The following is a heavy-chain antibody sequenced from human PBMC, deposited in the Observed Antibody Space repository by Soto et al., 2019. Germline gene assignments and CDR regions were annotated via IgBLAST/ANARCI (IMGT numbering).Heavy chain of an antibody. V-gene: IGHV1-46*02. CDR3: TTAETRMDV. D-gene: IGHD2-21*02. Sequence: GASVKVSCKASGYTLNSYNMHWVRQAPGQGLEWMGIINPSSGSTSYAQKFQGRVTMTRDSSTSTVHMELSGLRSEDTAVYYCTTAETRMDVWGQGTTVTVSS. CDR1: GYTLNSYN. J-gene: IGHJ6*02. CDR2: INPSSGST.